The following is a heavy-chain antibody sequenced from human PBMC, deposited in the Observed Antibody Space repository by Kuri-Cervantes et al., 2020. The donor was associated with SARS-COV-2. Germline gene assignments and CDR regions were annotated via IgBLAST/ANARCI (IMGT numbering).Heavy chain of an antibody. J-gene: IGHJ4*02. CDR1: GFLLSASA. V-gene: IGHV3-73*01. CDR2: VRGKANNYAT. CDR3: TTLIDY. Sequence: VGFLRLSCEVSGFLLSASAIHWVRQASGKGLEWVGRVRGKANNYATAYAASVKGRFTISRDDSKNMAYLQMNSLKTEDTAVYYCTTLIDYWGQGALVTVSS.